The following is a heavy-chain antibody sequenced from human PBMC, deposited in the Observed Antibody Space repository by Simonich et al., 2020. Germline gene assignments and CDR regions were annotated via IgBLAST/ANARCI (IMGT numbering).Heavy chain of an antibody. CDR2: ISRSVSTT. CDR1: GFTFSSYE. CDR3: ARHYYGDYYFDY. J-gene: IGHJ4*02. Sequence: EVQLVESGGGLVQPGGSLRLSCAASGFTFSSYEMNWVRQAPGKGLEWVSYISRSVSTTYYADSVKCRFTISRDNAKNSLYLQMNSLRAEDTAVYYCARHYYGDYYFDYWGQGTLVTVSS. V-gene: IGHV3-48*03. D-gene: IGHD4-17*01.